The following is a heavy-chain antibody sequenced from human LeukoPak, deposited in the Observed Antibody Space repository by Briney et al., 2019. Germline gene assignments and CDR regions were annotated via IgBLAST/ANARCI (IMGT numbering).Heavy chain of an antibody. CDR2: ISGSGGST. Sequence: GGSLRLSCAASGFTFSSYAMSWVRQAPGKGLEWVSAISGSGGSTYYADSVKGRFTISRDNSENTLYLQMNSLRAEDTAVYYCAKSSLEWLLMDYWGQGTLVTVSS. J-gene: IGHJ4*02. D-gene: IGHD3-3*01. CDR1: GFTFSSYA. V-gene: IGHV3-23*01. CDR3: AKSSLEWLLMDY.